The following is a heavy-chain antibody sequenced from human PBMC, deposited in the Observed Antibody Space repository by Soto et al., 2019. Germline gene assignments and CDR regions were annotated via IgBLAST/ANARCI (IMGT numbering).Heavy chain of an antibody. J-gene: IGHJ4*02. V-gene: IGHV4-39*01. CDR1: GGSISSSSYY. D-gene: IGHD5-18*01. CDR2: IYYSGST. CDR3: ARHGITAVNSYGQFDY. Sequence: QLQLQESGPGLVKPSETLSLTCTVSGGSISSSSYYWGWIRQPPGKGLEWIGSIYYSGSTYYNPSLKSRVTISVDTSKNQFSLKLSSVTAADTAVYYCARHGITAVNSYGQFDYWGQGTLVTVSS.